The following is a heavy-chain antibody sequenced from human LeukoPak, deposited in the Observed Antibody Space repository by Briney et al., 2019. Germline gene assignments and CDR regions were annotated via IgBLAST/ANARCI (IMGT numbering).Heavy chain of an antibody. CDR1: GGSISSGGYC. D-gene: IGHD2-21*01. Sequence: SQTLSLTCAVSGGSISSGGYCWSWIRQTQGEGLEWLGYIYHSGSTYYNPSLKSRVTISVDRSKNQFSLKLSSVTAADTAVYYCARLTGDFYYFDYWGQGTLVTVSS. CDR3: ARLTGDFYYFDY. J-gene: IGHJ4*02. CDR2: IYHSGST. V-gene: IGHV4-30-2*01.